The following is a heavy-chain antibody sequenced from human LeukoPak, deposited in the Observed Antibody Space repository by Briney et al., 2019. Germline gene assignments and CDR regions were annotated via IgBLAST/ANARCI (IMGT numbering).Heavy chain of an antibody. Sequence: GGSLRLSCAASGFTFDKAWMNWVHQAPGKGLEWVSSISSRAGTIYYADSVKGRFTISRDNAKNSLYLQMNSLRVEDTAVYYCARVGALSSSWLLYWGQGTLVTVSS. V-gene: IGHV3-48*03. CDR1: GFTFDKAW. CDR3: ARVGALSSSWLLY. CDR2: ISSRAGTI. D-gene: IGHD6-13*01. J-gene: IGHJ4*02.